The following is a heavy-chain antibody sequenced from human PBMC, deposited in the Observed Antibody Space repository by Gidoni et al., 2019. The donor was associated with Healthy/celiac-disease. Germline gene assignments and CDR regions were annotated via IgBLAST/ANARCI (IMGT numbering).Heavy chain of an antibody. D-gene: IGHD2-2*01. J-gene: IGHJ4*02. V-gene: IGHV1-46*03. CDR2: IYRSGGST. CDR1: GYTFTSYY. Sequence: QVQLVQSGAEVKKSGASVQVSCKASGYTFTSYYMHWVRQAPGQGLEWMGIIYRSGGSTGSAQKCQGRVTMNGDTSTSTGYMGLSSLKSEDTAVYYGARDPGRGMVRAAMGYWGQGTLVTVSS. CDR3: ARDPGRGMVRAAMGY.